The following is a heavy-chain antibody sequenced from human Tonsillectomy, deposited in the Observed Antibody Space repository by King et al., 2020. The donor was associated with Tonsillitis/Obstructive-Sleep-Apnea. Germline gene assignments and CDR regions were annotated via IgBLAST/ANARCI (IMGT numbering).Heavy chain of an antibody. D-gene: IGHD1-26*01. CDR1: GGSLSGYN. V-gene: IGHV4-34*01. CDR3: ARDGWGLYRLDC. J-gene: IGHJ4*02. CDR2: ITHSGST. Sequence: VQLQQWGAGLLKPSETLSLTCGVYGGSLSGYNWSWIRQPPGRGLEWIGEITHSGSTNYNPSLKSRVTISVDTSKNQFSLKLSSVTAADTAVYYCARDGWGLYRLDCWGQGTLVTVSS.